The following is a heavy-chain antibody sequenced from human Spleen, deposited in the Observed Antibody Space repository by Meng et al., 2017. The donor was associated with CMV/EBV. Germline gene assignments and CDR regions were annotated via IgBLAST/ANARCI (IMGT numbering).Heavy chain of an antibody. D-gene: IGHD4-17*01. J-gene: IGHJ5*02. V-gene: IGHV3-13*01. CDR3: AASIWEVTTSA. CDR1: GFTFSSYD. CDR2: IGTAGDT. Sequence: GESLKISCAASGFTFSSYDMHWVRQATGKGLEWVSAIGTAGDTYYPGSVKGRFTISRDNAKSSLFLQMNSLRAEDTAVYYCAASIWEVTTSAWGQGTLVTVSS.